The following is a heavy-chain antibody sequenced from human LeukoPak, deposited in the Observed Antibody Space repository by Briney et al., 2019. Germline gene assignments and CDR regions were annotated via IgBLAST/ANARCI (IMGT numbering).Heavy chain of an antibody. CDR3: VRSAFHAGSGNYYDY. V-gene: IGHV3-74*03. CDR1: GFTFSSYW. Sequence: GGSLRLSCAASGFTFSSYWMHWVRQAPGKGLVWVSRIDNAGSITTYADSVKGRFTISRDNAENTLYLQMNSLRVEDTAVYYCVRSAFHAGSGNYYDYWGQGTLVTVSS. CDR2: IDNAGSIT. J-gene: IGHJ4*02. D-gene: IGHD3-22*01.